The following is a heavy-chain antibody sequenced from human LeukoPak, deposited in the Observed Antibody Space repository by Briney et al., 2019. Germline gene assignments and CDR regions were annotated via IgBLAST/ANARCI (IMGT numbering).Heavy chain of an antibody. CDR1: GFTFSSYV. D-gene: IGHD6-19*01. Sequence: GGSLRLSCAASGFTFSSYVMHWVRQAPGKGLGWGAVISYDGSNKYYADSVKGRFTISRDNSKNTLYLQMNSLRAEDTAVYYCAKGSSGWYGPLDYWGQGTLVTVS. J-gene: IGHJ4*02. CDR2: ISYDGSNK. CDR3: AKGSSGWYGPLDY. V-gene: IGHV3-30*18.